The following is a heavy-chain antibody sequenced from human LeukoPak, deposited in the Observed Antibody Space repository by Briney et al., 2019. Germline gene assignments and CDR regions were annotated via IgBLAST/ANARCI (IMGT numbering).Heavy chain of an antibody. V-gene: IGHV1-2*02. D-gene: IGHD3-3*01. CDR1: GYTFTGYY. Sequence: GASVKVSCKASGYTFTGYYMHWVRQAPGQGLEWMGWINPNSGGTNYAQKFQGRVTMTRDTSISIAYMELSRLRSDDTAVYYCARETVRFLEWSQPYYFDYWGQGTLVTVSS. CDR2: INPNSGGT. J-gene: IGHJ4*02. CDR3: ARETVRFLEWSQPYYFDY.